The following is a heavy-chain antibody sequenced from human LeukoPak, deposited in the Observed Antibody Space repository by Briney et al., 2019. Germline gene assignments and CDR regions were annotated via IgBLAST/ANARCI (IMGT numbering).Heavy chain of an antibody. J-gene: IGHJ6*02. D-gene: IGHD2-2*01. CDR1: GFTFSSYW. V-gene: IGHV3-74*01. CDR2: INSDGSST. Sequence: GGSLRLSCAASGFTFSSYWMHWVRQAPGKGLVWVPRINSDGSSTSYADSVKGRFTISRDNAKNTLYLQMNSLRAEDTAVYYCARALGYCSSTSCYAENYYGMDVWGQGTTVTVSS. CDR3: ARALGYCSSTSCYAENYYGMDV.